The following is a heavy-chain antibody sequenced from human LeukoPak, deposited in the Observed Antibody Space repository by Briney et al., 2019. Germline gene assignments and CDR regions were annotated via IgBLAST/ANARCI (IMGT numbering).Heavy chain of an antibody. D-gene: IGHD6-13*01. CDR2: IYLVNSET. CDR1: GFSFPNHW. CDR3: GIAAHGTTWFDP. J-gene: IGHJ5*02. Sequence: PGESLKISCQGSGFSFPNHWIGWVRQMPGKGLEWMGLIYLVNSETTYTPSFRGQVTISADNSISTAYLQWSSLEASDTAMYYCGIAAHGTTWFDPWGQGTLVTVSS. V-gene: IGHV5-51*01.